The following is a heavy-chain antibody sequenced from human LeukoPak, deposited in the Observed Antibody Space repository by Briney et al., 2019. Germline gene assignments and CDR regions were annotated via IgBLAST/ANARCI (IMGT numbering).Heavy chain of an antibody. D-gene: IGHD3-10*01. CDR3: ARDRRGSGSYYNNWFDP. V-gene: IGHV1-2*02. CDR2: INPNSGGT. Sequence: ASVKVSCQASGYTFTSYYMHWVRQAPGQGLEWMGWINPNSGGTNYAQKFQGRVTMTRDTSISTAYMELSRLRSDDTAVYYCARDRRGSGSYYNNWFDPWGQGTLVTVSS. J-gene: IGHJ5*02. CDR1: GYTFTSYY.